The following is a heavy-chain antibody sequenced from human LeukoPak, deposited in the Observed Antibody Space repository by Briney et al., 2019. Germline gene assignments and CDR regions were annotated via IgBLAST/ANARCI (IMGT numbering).Heavy chain of an antibody. CDR3: ARLSWRRGDFDY. J-gene: IGHJ4*02. CDR2: IWYDGSNK. CDR1: GFTFSSYG. Sequence: GRSLRLSCAASGFTFSSYGMHWVRQAPGKGLEWVAVIWYDGSNKYYADSVKGRFTISRDNSKNTLYLQMNSLRAEDTAVYYCARLSWRRGDFDYWGQGTLVTVS. D-gene: IGHD3-16*02. V-gene: IGHV3-33*01.